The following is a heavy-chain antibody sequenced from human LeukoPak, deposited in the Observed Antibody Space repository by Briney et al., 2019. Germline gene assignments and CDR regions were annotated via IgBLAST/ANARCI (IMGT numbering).Heavy chain of an antibody. CDR1: GGSINSTNW. D-gene: IGHD3-10*01. Sequence: SETLSLTCEVSGGSINSTNWWTWVRLPPGKGLEWIGEIYHSGSTNYNPSLKSRVTISVDKPKNQFSLKLSSVTAADTAVYYCARDGGYYYGSGSYYTEDAFDIWGQGTMVTVSS. CDR3: ARDGGYYYGSGSYYTEDAFDI. V-gene: IGHV4-4*02. CDR2: IYHSGST. J-gene: IGHJ3*02.